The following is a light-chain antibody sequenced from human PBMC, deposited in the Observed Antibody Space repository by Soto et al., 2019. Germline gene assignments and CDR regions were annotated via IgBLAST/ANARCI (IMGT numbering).Light chain of an antibody. CDR3: QQCYSSPRT. V-gene: IGKV1-39*01. Sequence: DIQMTQSPSTLSAGVGDRVTITCRASQRISTYLNWYQQKPGKAPTLLIYAASSLQSGVTSRFRGGGSGTDFTPTINTLQPEDFATYFCQQCYSSPRTFGQGTKVEIK. CDR1: QRISTY. CDR2: AAS. J-gene: IGKJ1*01.